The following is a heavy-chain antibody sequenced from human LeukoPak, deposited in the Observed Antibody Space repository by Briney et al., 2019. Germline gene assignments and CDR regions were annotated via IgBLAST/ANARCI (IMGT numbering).Heavy chain of an antibody. D-gene: IGHD6-13*01. V-gene: IGHV3-74*01. J-gene: IGHJ3*02. CDR1: GFTFSSYW. Sequence: GGSLRLSCAASGFTFSSYWMHWVRQAPGKGLMWVSRINSDGSITNYADSVKGRFTISRDNAKNTLYLQMNSLRAEDTAVYYCARGGIAASGASDIWGQGTMVTVSS. CDR2: INSDGSIT. CDR3: ARGGIAASGASDI.